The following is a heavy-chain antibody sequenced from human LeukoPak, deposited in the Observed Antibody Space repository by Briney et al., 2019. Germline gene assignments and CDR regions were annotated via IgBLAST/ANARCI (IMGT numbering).Heavy chain of an antibody. CDR2: IKSKTDGGTT. CDR1: GFTFSNAW. D-gene: IGHD2-21*02. CDR3: ARDLCGGDCYSQMYNWFDP. J-gene: IGHJ5*02. Sequence: PGGSLRLSCAASGFTFSNAWMSWVRQAPGKGLEWVGRIKSKTDGGTTDYAAPVKGRFTISRDDSKNTLYLQMNSLRAEDTAVYYCARDLCGGDCYSQMYNWFDPWGQGTLVTVSS. V-gene: IGHV3-15*01.